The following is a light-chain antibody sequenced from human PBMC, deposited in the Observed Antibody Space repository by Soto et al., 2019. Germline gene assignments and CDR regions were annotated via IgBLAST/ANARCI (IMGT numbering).Light chain of an antibody. CDR1: SSNIGAGHD. CDR2: GNG. Sequence: QSVLTQPPSVSGAPGQRVTISCTGSSSNIGAGHDVHWYQHLPGTAPKLLIYGNGNRPSGVPDRFPGSKSGTSASLAITGLQAEDEPDYYCQAYDSSLSGSEVFGTGTKVTV. CDR3: QAYDSSLSGSEV. V-gene: IGLV1-40*01. J-gene: IGLJ1*01.